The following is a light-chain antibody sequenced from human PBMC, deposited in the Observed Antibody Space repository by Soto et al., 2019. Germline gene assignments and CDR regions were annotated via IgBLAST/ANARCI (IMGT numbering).Light chain of an antibody. J-gene: IGKJ4*01. CDR1: QSVSSY. CDR3: QQRSNWPRGT. V-gene: IGKV3-11*01. Sequence: EIVLTQSPATLSLSPGERATLSCRASQSVSSYLAWYQQKPGQAPRLLIYDASNRATGIPARFSGSGSGTDFTLTICSLEPEDFAVYYCQQRSNWPRGTFGGGTKVEIK. CDR2: DAS.